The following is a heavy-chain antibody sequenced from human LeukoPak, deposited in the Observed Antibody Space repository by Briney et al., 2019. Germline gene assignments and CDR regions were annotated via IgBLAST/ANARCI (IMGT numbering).Heavy chain of an antibody. CDR2: IYYSGST. J-gene: IGHJ6*02. CDR1: GGSISSYY. V-gene: IGHV4-59*01. Sequence: PSETLSLTCTVSGGSISSYYWSWIRQPPGKGLEWIGYIYYSGSTNYNPSLKSPVNISVDTSKNQFSLKLSSVTAADTAVYYCARGSVLRFLEWLPDYYYYYYGMDVWGQGTTVTVSS. D-gene: IGHD3-3*01. CDR3: ARGSVLRFLEWLPDYYYYYYGMDV.